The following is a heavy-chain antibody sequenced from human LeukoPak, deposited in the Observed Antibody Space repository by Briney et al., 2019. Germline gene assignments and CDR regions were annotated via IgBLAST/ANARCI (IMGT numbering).Heavy chain of an antibody. Sequence: PSETLSLTCTVSGGSIRSSSYYWAWIRQPPGKGLEWIGSIYHSGSTYYNPSLKSRLTISVDTSKNHFSLKLRSVTAADTAVYYCARVVRDNWNEFDYWGQGTLVTVSS. CDR3: ARVVRDNWNEFDY. J-gene: IGHJ4*02. CDR2: IYHSGST. V-gene: IGHV4-39*02. CDR1: GGSIRSSSYY. D-gene: IGHD1-20*01.